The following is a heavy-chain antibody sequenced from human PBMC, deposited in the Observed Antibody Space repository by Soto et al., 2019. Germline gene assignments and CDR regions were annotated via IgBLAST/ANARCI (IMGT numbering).Heavy chain of an antibody. J-gene: IGHJ4*02. CDR2: INPNSGNI. V-gene: IGHV1-8*01. CDR3: ARGRASGSYYLLDY. D-gene: IGHD3-10*01. Sequence: ASVKVSCKASGDTFTTYDINWVRQATGHGLEWMGWINPNSGNIGYAQRFQGRVTMTRDTAIRTAYMEVSSLRSGDTAVYYCARGRASGSYYLLDYWGQGTLVTVSS. CDR1: GDTFTTYD.